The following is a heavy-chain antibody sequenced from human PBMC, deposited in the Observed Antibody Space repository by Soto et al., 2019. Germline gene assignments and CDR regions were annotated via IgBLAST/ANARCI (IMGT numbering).Heavy chain of an antibody. V-gene: IGHV1-69*13. CDR2: IIPIFGTA. D-gene: IGHD3-10*01. CDR1: GGTFSSYA. J-gene: IGHJ3*02. CDR3: ATQVRGVIIRTPDAFDI. Sequence: SVKVSFKASGGTFSSYAISWVRQAPGQGLEWMGGIIPIFGTANYAQKFQGRVTITADESTSTAYMELSSLRSEDTAVYYCATQVRGVIIRTPDAFDIWGQGTMVTVSS.